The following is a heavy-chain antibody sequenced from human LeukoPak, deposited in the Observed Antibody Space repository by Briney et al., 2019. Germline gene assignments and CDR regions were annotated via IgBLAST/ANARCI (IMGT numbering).Heavy chain of an antibody. Sequence: PGGSLRLSCAASGFTVSSNYMSWVRQAPGKGLEWVSVIYSGGSTYYADSVKGRFTISRDNSKNTLYLQMNSLRAEDAAVYYCARDFIAAASDAFDIWGQGTMATVSS. CDR3: ARDFIAAASDAFDI. J-gene: IGHJ3*02. D-gene: IGHD6-13*01. CDR1: GFTVSSNY. CDR2: IYSGGST. V-gene: IGHV3-53*01.